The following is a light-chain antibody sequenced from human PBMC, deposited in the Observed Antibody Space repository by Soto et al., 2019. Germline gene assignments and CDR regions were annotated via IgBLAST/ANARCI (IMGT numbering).Light chain of an antibody. CDR3: QQYNNGPPWT. CDR2: GAS. V-gene: IGKV3-15*01. J-gene: IGKJ1*01. CDR1: QSVSSN. Sequence: EIVMTQSPATLSVSPGERATLSCRASQSVSSNLAWYQQNHGQAPRLLIYGASTRATDIRARFSVSGSGTEFTLTISSLQSEDFEVYYCQQYNNGPPWTFGQGTKVEIK.